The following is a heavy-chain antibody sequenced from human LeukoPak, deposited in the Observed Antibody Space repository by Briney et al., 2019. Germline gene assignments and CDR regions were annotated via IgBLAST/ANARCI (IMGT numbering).Heavy chain of an antibody. CDR3: ARDGYFDNDAFDV. J-gene: IGHJ3*01. D-gene: IGHD3-9*01. Sequence: SETLSLTCTVSGGSINGYFWSWIRQPPWKGLEWIGYIYFSGYTRYNPSLMSRVTISVDTSKNQFSLNLTSVTAADTAIYYCARDGYFDNDAFDVWGQGTVVTVSS. V-gene: IGHV4-59*01. CDR1: GGSINGYF. CDR2: IYFSGYT.